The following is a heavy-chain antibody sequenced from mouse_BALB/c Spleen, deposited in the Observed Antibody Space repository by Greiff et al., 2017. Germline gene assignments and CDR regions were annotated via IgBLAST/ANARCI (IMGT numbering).Heavy chain of an antibody. V-gene: IGHV3-2*02. D-gene: IGHD3-3*01. J-gene: IGHJ3*01. CDR2: ISYSGST. CDR1: GYSITSDYA. CDR3: ARGDLWFAY. Sequence: DVKLQESGPGLVKPSQSLSLTCTVTGYSITSDYAWNWIRQFPGNKLEWMGYISYSGSTSYNPSLKSRISITRDTSKNQFFLQLNSVTTEDTATYYCARGDLWFAYWGQGTLVTVSA.